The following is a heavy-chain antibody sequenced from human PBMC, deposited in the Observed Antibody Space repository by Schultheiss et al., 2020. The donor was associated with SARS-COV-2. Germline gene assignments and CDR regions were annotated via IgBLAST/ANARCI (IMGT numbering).Heavy chain of an antibody. Sequence: GGSLRLSCAASGFTFSSYAMSWVRQAPGKGLEWVAVIWYDGSNKYYADSVKGRFTISRDNSKNTLYLQMNSLRAEDTAVYYCAREGPDYGDYLSDYWGQGTLVTVSS. CDR3: AREGPDYGDYLSDY. D-gene: IGHD4-17*01. J-gene: IGHJ4*02. CDR2: IWYDGSNK. V-gene: IGHV3-33*01. CDR1: GFTFSSYA.